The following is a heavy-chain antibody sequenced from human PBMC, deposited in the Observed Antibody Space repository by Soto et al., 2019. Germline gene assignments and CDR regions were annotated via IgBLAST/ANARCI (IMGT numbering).Heavy chain of an antibody. V-gene: IGHV1-8*02. J-gene: IGHJ4*02. CDR1: GYTFTGYY. CDR2: MNPNNGNT. CDR3: ARGPRNWGVDY. D-gene: IGHD7-27*01. Sequence: ASVKVSCKASGYTFTGYYMHWVRQAPGQDFEWMGWMNPNNGNTAYAQKFQGRVTMTRDTSKSTAFMELSSLTSEDTAVYYCARGPRNWGVDYWGQGTLVTVSS.